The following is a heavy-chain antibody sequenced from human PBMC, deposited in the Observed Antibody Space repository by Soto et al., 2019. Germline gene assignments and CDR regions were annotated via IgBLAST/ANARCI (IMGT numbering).Heavy chain of an antibody. Sequence: PVGSLRLSCAASGFTFSSYAMSWVRPAPGKGLEWVSGITGSGAITYYTDSVKGRFTISRDNSKNTLYLQMHSLRAEDTAVYYCARDVWETTSMYYGLDVWGLGTTVTVSS. D-gene: IGHD1-26*01. J-gene: IGHJ6*02. CDR1: GFTFSSYA. V-gene: IGHV3-23*01. CDR3: ARDVWETTSMYYGLDV. CDR2: ITGSGAIT.